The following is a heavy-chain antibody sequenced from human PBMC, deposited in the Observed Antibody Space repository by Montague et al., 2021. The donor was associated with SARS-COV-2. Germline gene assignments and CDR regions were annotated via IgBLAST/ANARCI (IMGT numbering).Heavy chain of an antibody. V-gene: IGHV4-4*07. CDR2: IYASGGT. CDR1: GVSITSYY. D-gene: IGHD3-16*01. Sequence: SETLSLTCSISGVSITSYYWSWVRQPAGKGLEWIGHIYASGGTNYSPSLKSRVRLSIDNPKNQFSLKLESLTAADTAVYYCARDGGNWYYFDYWGQGALVTVSS. CDR3: ARDGGNWYYFDY. J-gene: IGHJ4*02.